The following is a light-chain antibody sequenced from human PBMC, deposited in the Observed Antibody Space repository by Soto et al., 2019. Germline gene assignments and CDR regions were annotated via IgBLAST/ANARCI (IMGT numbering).Light chain of an antibody. Sequence: IVLTQSPAILPSSPGERATLSCRASQTVSSKLAWYQHKPGQAPRLLIYDTSNRATGIPARFSGSGSGTDFTLTISSLEPEDFAVYYCHQRKSWPRTFGQGTRVEI. CDR2: DTS. J-gene: IGKJ1*01. V-gene: IGKV3-11*01. CDR1: QTVSSK. CDR3: HQRKSWPRT.